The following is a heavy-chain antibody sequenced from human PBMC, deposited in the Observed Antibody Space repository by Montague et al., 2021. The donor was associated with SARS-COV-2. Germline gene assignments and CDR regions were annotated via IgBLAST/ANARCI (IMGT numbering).Heavy chain of an antibody. D-gene: IGHD3-10*01. CDR1: GDSVSSGNYY. V-gene: IGHV4-61*01. Sequence: SETLSLTCSVSGDSVSSGNYYWSWIRQPPGKVREWIGSINYSGRTNYNPLLKSRVSMSLDASKNQLSLRLTSVTAADTAVYYCARGASELPSWGQGALVTVSS. J-gene: IGHJ5*02. CDR2: INYSGRT. CDR3: ARGASELPS.